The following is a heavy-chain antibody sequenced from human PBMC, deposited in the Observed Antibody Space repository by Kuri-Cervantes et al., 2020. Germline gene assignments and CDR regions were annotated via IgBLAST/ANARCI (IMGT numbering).Heavy chain of an antibody. V-gene: IGHV1-69*05. D-gene: IGHD2-8*01. Sequence: SVKVSCKASGGTFSSYAISWVRQAPGQGLEWMGGIIPIFGTANYAQKFQGRVTITTDESTSTAYMELSSLRSEDTAVYYCARGELVYDYYYYYMDVWGKGTTVTDSS. CDR1: GGTFSSYA. J-gene: IGHJ6*03. CDR3: ARGELVYDYYYYYMDV. CDR2: IIPIFGTA.